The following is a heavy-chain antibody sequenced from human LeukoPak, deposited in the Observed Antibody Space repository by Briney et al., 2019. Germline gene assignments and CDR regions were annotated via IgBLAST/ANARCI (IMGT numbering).Heavy chain of an antibody. D-gene: IGHD1-7*01. CDR2: IHYTGLT. CDR3: VIFSQFELAFDY. J-gene: IGHJ4*02. CDR1: GGSVNFSSCF. V-gene: IGHV4-39*07. Sequence: SETLSLTCQVSGGSVNFSSCFWGWIRQPPGKGLEWLGSIHYTGLTNDNPSLKSRVTTSVDTSQNHFSLRLKSVTAADTAVYYCVIFSQFELAFDYWGQGTMVVVSS.